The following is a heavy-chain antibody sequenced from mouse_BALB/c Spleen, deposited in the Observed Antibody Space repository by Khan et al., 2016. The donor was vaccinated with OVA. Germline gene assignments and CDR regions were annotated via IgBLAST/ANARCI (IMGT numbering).Heavy chain of an antibody. CDR1: GFSLTNYG. V-gene: IGHV2-6-1*01. Sequence: QVQLKESGPGLVAPSQSLSITCNTSGFSLTNYGVHWVRQPPGKGLEWLVVIWPAGNPTSDSDLKYRMTISKDNYKSQVYLKMDSLQTDDTAIYYCARQPYCHYYVMDYWGQGTSVTVSS. CDR2: IWPAGNP. J-gene: IGHJ4*01. CDR3: ARQPYCHYYVMDY. D-gene: IGHD2-10*01.